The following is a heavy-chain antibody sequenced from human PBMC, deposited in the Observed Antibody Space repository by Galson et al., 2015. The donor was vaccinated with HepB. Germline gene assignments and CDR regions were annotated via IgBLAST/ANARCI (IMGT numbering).Heavy chain of an antibody. J-gene: IGHJ4*02. Sequence: SLRLSCAASGFTFSSYGMHWVRQAPGKGLEWVAVISYDGSNKYYADSVKGRFTISRDNSKNTLYLQMNSLRAEDTAVYYCAKEQGRYCSSTSCITGFDYWGQGTLVTVSS. CDR3: AKEQGRYCSSTSCITGFDY. D-gene: IGHD2-2*01. CDR1: GFTFSSYG. V-gene: IGHV3-30*18. CDR2: ISYDGSNK.